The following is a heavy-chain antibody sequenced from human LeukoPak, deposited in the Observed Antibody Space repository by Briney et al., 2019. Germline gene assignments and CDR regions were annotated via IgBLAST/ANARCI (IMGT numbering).Heavy chain of an antibody. CDR2: IYSGGSI. D-gene: IGHD5-24*01. CDR3: VKEGGLYNSGGYFDY. Sequence: GGSLRLSCAASGLIVSSNYMTWVRKAPGKGLEWVSVIYSGGSIYYADSVKGRFTISRDNSRNTLYLQMNSLRAEDTAIYYCVKEGGLYNSGGYFDYWGQGTLVTVSS. CDR1: GLIVSSNY. V-gene: IGHV3-53*01. J-gene: IGHJ4*02.